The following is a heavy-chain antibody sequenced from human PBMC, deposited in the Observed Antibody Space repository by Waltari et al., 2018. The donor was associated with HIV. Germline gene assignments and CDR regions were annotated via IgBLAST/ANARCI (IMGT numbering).Heavy chain of an antibody. Sequence: QVQLVQSGAEVKKPGASVKVSCKASGYTFTSYAMHWVRQAPGQGPEWMGWINAGNGNTKYSQKFQGRVTITRDTSASTAYMELSSLRSEDTAVYYCARRRIAVAGQGSTYYFDYWGQGTLVTVSS. V-gene: IGHV1-3*01. D-gene: IGHD6-19*01. CDR2: INAGNGNT. CDR1: GYTFTSYA. J-gene: IGHJ4*02. CDR3: ARRRIAVAGQGSTYYFDY.